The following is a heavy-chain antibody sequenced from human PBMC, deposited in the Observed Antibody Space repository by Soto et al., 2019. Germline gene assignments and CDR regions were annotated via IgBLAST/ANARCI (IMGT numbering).Heavy chain of an antibody. D-gene: IGHD6-19*01. Sequence: QVQLEQSGAEVKKPGDSMKVSCKASGYTFTTYGISWVRQAPGQGLEWMGWINGYNGNTDYPKKLLGRVTMTADTSTSTAYMALRSLRSDDTAVYYCAREGSAPYYYYGMDVWCQGTTVTVSS. J-gene: IGHJ6*02. CDR1: GYTFTTYG. CDR2: INGYNGNT. V-gene: IGHV1-18*01. CDR3: AREGSAPYYYYGMDV.